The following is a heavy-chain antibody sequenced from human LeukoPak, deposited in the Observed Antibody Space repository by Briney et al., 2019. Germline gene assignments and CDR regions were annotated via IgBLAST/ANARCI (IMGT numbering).Heavy chain of an antibody. D-gene: IGHD3-22*01. CDR3: ARGSMYYYDSSGYYPIDY. Sequence: GGTLRLSCAASGFTFRSHGMSWVRQAPGKGLEWVSSISSSSSYIYYADSVKGRFTISRDNAKDSLYLQMNSLRAEDTAVYYCARGSMYYYDSSGYYPIDYWGQGTLVTVSS. CDR2: ISSSSSYI. J-gene: IGHJ4*02. V-gene: IGHV3-21*01. CDR1: GFTFRSHG.